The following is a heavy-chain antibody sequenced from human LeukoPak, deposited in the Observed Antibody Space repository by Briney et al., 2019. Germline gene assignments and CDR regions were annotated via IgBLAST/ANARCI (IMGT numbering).Heavy chain of an antibody. Sequence: PGGSLRLSCAASGFTFSSYGMSWVRQAPGKGLEWVSAISGSGGSTCYADSVKGRFTISRDNSENTLYLQMNSLRAEDTAVYYCARDPTRDGYNYGKFDYWGQGTLVTVSS. D-gene: IGHD5-24*01. CDR2: ISGSGGST. V-gene: IGHV3-23*01. J-gene: IGHJ4*02. CDR1: GFTFSSYG. CDR3: ARDPTRDGYNYGKFDY.